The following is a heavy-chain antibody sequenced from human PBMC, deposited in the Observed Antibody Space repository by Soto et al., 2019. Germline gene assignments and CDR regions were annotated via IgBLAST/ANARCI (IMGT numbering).Heavy chain of an antibody. V-gene: IGHV4-59*08. Sequence: SETLSLTCTASGGSISYYYWSWIRQPPGKGLQWIGYIYSSGSTNYNPSLKSRVTISVGTSKNQFSLNLSSVTAADTAVYYCARQRRDFDYWGQGSLVTVSS. CDR3: ARQRRDFDY. CDR1: GGSISYYY. CDR2: IYSSGST. J-gene: IGHJ4*02.